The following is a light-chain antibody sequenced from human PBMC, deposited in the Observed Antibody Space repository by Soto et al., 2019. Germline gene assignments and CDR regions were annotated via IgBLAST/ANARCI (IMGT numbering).Light chain of an antibody. CDR3: QEYSGYSRA. CDR2: TAS. Sequence: DILLTQSPSTVSASVGDRVTITCRASQSINKWLAWYQQKPGQAPKLLIYTASTLKSGVPSRFTGGGSGTEFTLTISSLQAADFATYYCQEYSGYSRAFGQGTKVDIK. V-gene: IGKV1-5*03. CDR1: QSINKW. J-gene: IGKJ1*01.